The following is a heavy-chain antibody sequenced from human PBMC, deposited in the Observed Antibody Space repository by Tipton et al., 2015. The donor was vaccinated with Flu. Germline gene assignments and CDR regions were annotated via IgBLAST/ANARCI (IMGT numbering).Heavy chain of an antibody. CDR2: IKQDGSEK. CDR3: AASRGGVPFDS. D-gene: IGHD2-8*02. Sequence: SLRLSCAASGFSFSGYWMSWVRQAPGKGLEWVANIKQDGSEKYYVDSVKGRFTISRDNAKNSLHLQMNSLRAEDTAVYYCAASRGGVPFDSWGQGTLLTVSS. V-gene: IGHV3-7*01. CDR1: GFSFSGYW. J-gene: IGHJ4*02.